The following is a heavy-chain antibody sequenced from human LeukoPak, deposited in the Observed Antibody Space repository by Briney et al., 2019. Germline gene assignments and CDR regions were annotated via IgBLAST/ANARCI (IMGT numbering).Heavy chain of an antibody. CDR1: GFTFSSYA. J-gene: IGHJ6*03. V-gene: IGHV3-23*01. Sequence: PGGSLRLSCAASGFTFSSYAMSWVRQAPGKGLDWVSAISGSGGSTYYADSVKGRFTISRDNSKNTLYLQMNSPRAEDTAVYYCAKDGYDYYYYYMDVWGKGTTVAVSS. CDR2: ISGSGGST. CDR3: AKDGYDYYYYYMDV. D-gene: IGHD1-1*01.